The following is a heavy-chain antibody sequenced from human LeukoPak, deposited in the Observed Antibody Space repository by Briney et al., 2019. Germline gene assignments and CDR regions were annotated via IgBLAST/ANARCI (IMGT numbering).Heavy chain of an antibody. V-gene: IGHV3-33*06. CDR3: AKPTRGSGSFLIXX. J-gene: IGHJ4*02. CDR2: IWNDGSDK. CDR1: GFTFSSYG. D-gene: IGHD1-26*01. Sequence: GGSLKLSCAASGFTFSSYGMHWARQAPGKGLEWLAVIWNDGSDKYYADSVKGRFTISRDSSKNTLYLQMNSLRAEDTAAYYCAKPTRGSGSFLIXXWGQGTLXT.